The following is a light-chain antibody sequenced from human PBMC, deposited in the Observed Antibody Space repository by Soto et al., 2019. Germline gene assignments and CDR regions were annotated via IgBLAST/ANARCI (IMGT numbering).Light chain of an antibody. CDR2: GAF. CDR1: QTGDSRY. Sequence: EIVLTQSPATLSLSPGETATLSCRASQTGDSRYLAWYQQKRGQAPRLLIYGAFNRAGGVPDRFSGSGSGTDFTLTISRLEPEDFAVYYCQQYGSSPRTFGQGTKVDIK. CDR3: QQYGSSPRT. V-gene: IGKV3-20*01. J-gene: IGKJ1*01.